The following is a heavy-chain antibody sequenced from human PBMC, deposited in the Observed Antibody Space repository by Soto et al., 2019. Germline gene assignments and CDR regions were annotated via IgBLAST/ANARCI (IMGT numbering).Heavy chain of an antibody. J-gene: IGHJ5*02. CDR1: GYTFTSYY. CDR3: SREGLVWDIVVVPAAKVTANWFDP. Sequence: GASVKVSCKASGYTFTSYYMHWVRQAPGQGLEWMGIINPSGGSTSYAQKFQGRVTMTRDTSTSTVYMELSSLRSEDTAVYYCSREGLVWDIVVVPAAKVTANWFDPWGQGTLVTVSS. V-gene: IGHV1-46*03. CDR2: INPSGGST. D-gene: IGHD2-2*01.